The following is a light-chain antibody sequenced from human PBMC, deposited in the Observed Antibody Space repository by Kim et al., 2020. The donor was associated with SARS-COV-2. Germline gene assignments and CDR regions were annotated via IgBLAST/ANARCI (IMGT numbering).Light chain of an antibody. J-gene: IGLJ3*02. CDR1: NIGSKS. V-gene: IGLV3-21*04. Sequence: PGTAARIASGGNNIGSKSVHWGRQKPGQAPVLVIYSNSDRTSGIPERFSGSNAANTATLTISRVEGGDEADDYCQVWDSDSDNWVFGGGTQLTVL. CDR2: SNS. CDR3: QVWDSDSDNWV.